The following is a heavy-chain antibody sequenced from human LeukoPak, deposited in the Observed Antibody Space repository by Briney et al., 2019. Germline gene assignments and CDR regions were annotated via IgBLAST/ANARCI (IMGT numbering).Heavy chain of an antibody. Sequence: PGGSLRLSCAASGFTFSSYGMHWVRQAPGKGLEWVAVIWYDGSDKYYADSVKGRFTISRDNSRNTLHLQMNSLRAEDTAVYYCARDSAAGGQLWLTYWGQGTLVTVSS. V-gene: IGHV3-33*01. CDR1: GFTFSSYG. J-gene: IGHJ4*02. CDR2: IWYDGSDK. D-gene: IGHD5-18*01. CDR3: ARDSAAGGQLWLTY.